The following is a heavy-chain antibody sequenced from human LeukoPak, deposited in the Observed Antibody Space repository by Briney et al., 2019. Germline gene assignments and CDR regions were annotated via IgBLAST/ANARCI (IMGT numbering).Heavy chain of an antibody. CDR2: IYTSGST. D-gene: IGHD3-16*01. J-gene: IGHJ4*02. Sequence: SETLSLTCTVSGGSISSYYWSWIRQPAGKGLEWIGRIYTSGSTNYNPSLKSRVTISVDTSKNQFSLKLSSVTAADTAVYYCARGPLYYDYVWGSYGIDYWGQGTLVTVSS. CDR1: GGSISSYY. CDR3: ARGPLYYDYVWGSYGIDY. V-gene: IGHV4-4*07.